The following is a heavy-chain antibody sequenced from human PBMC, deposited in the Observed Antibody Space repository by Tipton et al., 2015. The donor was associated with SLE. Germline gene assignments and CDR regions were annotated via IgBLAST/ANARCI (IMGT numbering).Heavy chain of an antibody. V-gene: IGHV1-8*01. CDR3: ASGRSIAAAGFDY. D-gene: IGHD6-13*01. J-gene: IGHJ4*02. CDR1: GYTFTTYD. CDR2: MNPKSGNT. Sequence: QLVQSGAEVKKPGASVKVSCKASGYTFTTYDINWVRQATGQGLEWMGWMNPKSGNTGIAQKFQGRVTMTRNTSISTAYMELSTLTSEETAVYYCASGRSIAAAGFDYWGQGTLVTVSS.